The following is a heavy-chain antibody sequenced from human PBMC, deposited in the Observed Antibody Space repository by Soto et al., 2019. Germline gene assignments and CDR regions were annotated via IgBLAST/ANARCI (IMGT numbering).Heavy chain of an antibody. CDR3: ARGYQLLGYYYYGMDV. V-gene: IGHV3-21*01. CDR2: ISSSSSYI. CDR1: GFTFSSYS. D-gene: IGHD2-2*01. Sequence: GGSLRLSCAASGFTFSSYSMNWVRQAPGKGLEWVSSISSSSSYIYYADSVKGRFTISRDNAKNSLYLQMNSLRADDTAVYYCARGYQLLGYYYYGMDVWGQGTTVTVSS. J-gene: IGHJ6*02.